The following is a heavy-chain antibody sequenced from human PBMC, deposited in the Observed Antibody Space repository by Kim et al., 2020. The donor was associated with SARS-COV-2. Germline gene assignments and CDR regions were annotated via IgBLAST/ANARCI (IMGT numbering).Heavy chain of an antibody. Sequence: FQGRVTITADESTSTAYMELSSLRSEDTAVYYCARGILTGYYTLKYFDYWGQGTLVTVSS. D-gene: IGHD3-9*01. J-gene: IGHJ4*02. V-gene: IGHV1-69*01. CDR3: ARGILTGYYTLKYFDY.